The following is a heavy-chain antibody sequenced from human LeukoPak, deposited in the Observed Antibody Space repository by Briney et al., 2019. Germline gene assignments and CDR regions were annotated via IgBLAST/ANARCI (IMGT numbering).Heavy chain of an antibody. D-gene: IGHD3-22*01. Sequence: ASVKISCKASGYTFTSYYMHWVRQAPGQGLEWMGIINPSGGSTSYAQKFQGRVTMTRDTSTSTVYMELSSLRSEDTAVYYCAIGLYYYDSSGKSFDPWGQGPLATVSS. V-gene: IGHV1-46*01. J-gene: IGHJ5*02. CDR2: INPSGGST. CDR1: GYTFTSYY. CDR3: AIGLYYYDSSGKSFDP.